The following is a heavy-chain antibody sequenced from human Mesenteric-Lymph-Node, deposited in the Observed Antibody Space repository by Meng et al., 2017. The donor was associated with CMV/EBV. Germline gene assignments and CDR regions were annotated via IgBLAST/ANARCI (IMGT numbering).Heavy chain of an antibody. CDR2: IYWNDDK. CDR1: GFSLSTGGVG. J-gene: IGHJ4*02. Sequence: GPTLVKPTQTLTLTCTFSGFSLSTGGVGVAWIRQPPGKALEWLALIYWNDDKRYNPSLKSRLTITKDTSKNQVVLTMTNMDPVDTATYYCARGDYYGGEVDYWGQGTLVTVSS. CDR3: ARGDYYGGEVDY. V-gene: IGHV2-5*01. D-gene: IGHD4-23*01.